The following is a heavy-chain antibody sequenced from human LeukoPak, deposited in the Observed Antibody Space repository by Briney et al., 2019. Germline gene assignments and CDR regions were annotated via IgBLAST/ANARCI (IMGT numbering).Heavy chain of an antibody. J-gene: IGHJ4*02. D-gene: IGHD3-22*01. V-gene: IGHV3-9*01. Sequence: PPGRSLRLSCAASGFTFDDYAMHWVRQAPGKGLECVSGISWNSCSIGYADSVKGRFTISRDNAKNSLYLQMNSLRAEDTALYYCAKGHYDSSGYYRYYFDYWGQGTLVTVSS. CDR1: GFTFDDYA. CDR3: AKGHYDSSGYYRYYFDY. CDR2: ISWNSCSI.